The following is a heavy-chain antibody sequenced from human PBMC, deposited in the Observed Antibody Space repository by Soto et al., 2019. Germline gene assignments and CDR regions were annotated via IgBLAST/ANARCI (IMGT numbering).Heavy chain of an antibody. D-gene: IGHD3-3*01. Sequence: SGPTLVNPTQTLTLTCTFSGFSLSTSGVGVGWIRQPPGKALEWLALIYWDDDKRYSPPLKSRLTITKDTSKNQVVLTMTNMDPVDTATYYCAHKLRVLDLRGNWFDPWGQGTRGTVSS. CDR1: GFSLSTSGVG. J-gene: IGHJ5*02. V-gene: IGHV2-5*02. CDR2: IYWDDDK. CDR3: AHKLRVLDLRGNWFDP.